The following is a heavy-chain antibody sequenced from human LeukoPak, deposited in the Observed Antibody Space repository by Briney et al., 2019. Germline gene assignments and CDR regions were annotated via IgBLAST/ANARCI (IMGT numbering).Heavy chain of an antibody. CDR3: ARPSTYYYDSSGHGAFDI. CDR2: IYYSGST. D-gene: IGHD3-22*01. CDR1: GGSISSHY. V-gene: IGHV4-59*08. J-gene: IGHJ3*02. Sequence: SETLSLTCTVSGGSISSHYWSWIRQPPGKGLEWIGYIYYSGSTNYNPSLKSRVTISVDTSKNQFSLKLSSVTAADTAVYYCARPSTYYYDSSGHGAFDIWGQGTMVTVSS.